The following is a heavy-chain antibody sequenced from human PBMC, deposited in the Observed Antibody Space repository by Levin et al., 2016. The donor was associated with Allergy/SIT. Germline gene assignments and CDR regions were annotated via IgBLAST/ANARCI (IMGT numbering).Heavy chain of an antibody. J-gene: IGHJ4*02. CDR1: GFTFSSYA. CDR2: IKQDGSEK. CDR3: ARSAYCSSDCYYWFDY. Sequence: GESLKISCAASGFTFSSYAMHWVRQAPGKGLEWVANIKQDGSEKYYVDSVKGRFTISRDNAKNSLYLQMSSLRSEDTAVYYCARSAYCSSDCYYWFDYWGQGTLVTVSS. D-gene: IGHD2-21*01. V-gene: IGHV3-7*03.